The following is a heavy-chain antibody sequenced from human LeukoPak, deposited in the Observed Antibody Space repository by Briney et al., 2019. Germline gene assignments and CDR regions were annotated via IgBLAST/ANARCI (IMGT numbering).Heavy chain of an antibody. CDR2: IYSGGST. Sequence: GGSLRLSCAASGFTVSSNYMSWVRQAPGKGPEWVSVIYSGGSTYYADSVKGRFTISRDNSKNTLYLQMNSLRAEDTAVYYCARKYSSGWYRRGYGMDVWGQGTTVTVSS. D-gene: IGHD6-19*01. CDR3: ARKYSSGWYRRGYGMDV. CDR1: GFTVSSNY. J-gene: IGHJ6*02. V-gene: IGHV3-66*01.